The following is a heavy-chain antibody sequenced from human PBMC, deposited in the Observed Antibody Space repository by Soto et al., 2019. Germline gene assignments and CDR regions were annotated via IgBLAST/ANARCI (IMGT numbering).Heavy chain of an antibody. CDR1: GGTFSSYT. J-gene: IGHJ4*02. D-gene: IGHD2-21*01. CDR2: IIPILGIA. Sequence: GASVKVSCKASGGTFSSYTISWVRQAPGQGLEWMGRIIPILGIANYAQKFQGRVTITADKSTSTAYMELSSLRSEDTAVYYCAMYYGLAYCGGECYVWGKGSLVLVSS. CDR3: AMYYGLAYCGGECYV. V-gene: IGHV1-69*02.